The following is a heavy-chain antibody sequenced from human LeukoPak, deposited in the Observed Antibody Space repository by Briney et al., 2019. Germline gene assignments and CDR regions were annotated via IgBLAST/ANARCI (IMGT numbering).Heavy chain of an antibody. D-gene: IGHD1-26*01. CDR3: ARALREDGLDY. CDR1: GFTVSSNY. J-gene: IGHJ4*02. V-gene: IGHV3-53*01. Sequence: GGSLRLSCAASGFTVSSNYMSWVRQAPGKGLEWVSVIYSGGSTYYADSVKGRFTISRDNSKNTLYLQMNSLRAEDTAVYYCARALREDGLDYWGQGTLATVSS. CDR2: IYSGGST.